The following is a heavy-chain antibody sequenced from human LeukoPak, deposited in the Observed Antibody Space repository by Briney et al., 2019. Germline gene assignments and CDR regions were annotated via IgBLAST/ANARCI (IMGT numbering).Heavy chain of an antibody. CDR1: GFTFSSYA. V-gene: IGHV3-23*01. CDR3: AKESGVRVTPIDY. J-gene: IGHJ4*02. D-gene: IGHD3-3*01. Sequence: GSLRLSCAASGFTFSSYAMSWVRQAPGKGLERVSAISGSGGSTYYADSVKGRFTISRDNSKNMLYLQMNSLRAEDTAVYYCAKESGVRVTPIDYWGQGTLVTVSS. CDR2: ISGSGGST.